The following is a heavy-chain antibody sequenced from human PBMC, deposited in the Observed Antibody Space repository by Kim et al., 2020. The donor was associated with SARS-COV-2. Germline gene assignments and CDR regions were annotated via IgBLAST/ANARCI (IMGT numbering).Heavy chain of an antibody. V-gene: IGHV4-39*01. CDR2: IYYSGST. D-gene: IGHD3-10*01. Sequence: SETLSLTCTVSGGSISNNDYYWGWIRQPPGRGLELIGTIYYSGSTYYNPSLKSRVTISVDTSKNQFSLKLSSVTAADTAVYYCARQVIRKWFGETPNYGLDVWGQGTTVTVSS. CDR1: GGSISNNDYY. CDR3: ARQVIRKWFGETPNYGLDV. J-gene: IGHJ6*02.